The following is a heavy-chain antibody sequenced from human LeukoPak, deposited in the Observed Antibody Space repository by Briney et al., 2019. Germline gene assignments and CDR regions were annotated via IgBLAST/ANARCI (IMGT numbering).Heavy chain of an antibody. J-gene: IGHJ3*02. CDR1: GYAFTGYY. CDR2: IDPNSGGT. V-gene: IGHV1-2*02. Sequence: ASVKVSCKASGYAFTGYYIHWVRQAPGQGLEWMGWIDPNSGGTNYAQKFQGRVTMTRDTSISTAYMDLRSLRSDDTAVYYRAREGKNAFDIWGQGTMVTVSS. CDR3: AREGKNAFDI.